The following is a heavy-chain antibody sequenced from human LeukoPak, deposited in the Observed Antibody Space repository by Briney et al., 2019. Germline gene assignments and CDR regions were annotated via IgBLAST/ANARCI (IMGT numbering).Heavy chain of an antibody. CDR3: AKDLYYDILTGYYTVTAFDI. CDR1: GFTFSSYA. J-gene: IGHJ3*02. V-gene: IGHV3-23*01. CDR2: ISGSGGST. Sequence: GGSLRLSCAASGFTFSSYAMSWVLQAPGKGLEWVSAISGSGGSTYYADSVKGRFTISRDNSKNTLYLQMNSLRAEDTAVYYCAKDLYYDILTGYYTVTAFDIWGQGTMVTVSS. D-gene: IGHD3-9*01.